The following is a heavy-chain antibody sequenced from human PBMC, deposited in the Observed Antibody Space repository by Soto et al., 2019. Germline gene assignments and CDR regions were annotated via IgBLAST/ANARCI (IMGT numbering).Heavy chain of an antibody. J-gene: IGHJ4*02. CDR1: GFTFSSYA. CDR2: ISGSGGSR. V-gene: IGHV3-23*01. CDR3: ATRGLRSSTPDY. Sequence: EVQLLESGGGLVQPGGSLRLSCAASGFTFSSYAMSWVRQAPGKRLEWVSAISGSGGSRYYSDSVKGRFTISRDNSKNTLYLQMNSLRAEDTAVYYCATRGLRSSTPDYWGQGTLDTVSS. D-gene: IGHD5-12*01.